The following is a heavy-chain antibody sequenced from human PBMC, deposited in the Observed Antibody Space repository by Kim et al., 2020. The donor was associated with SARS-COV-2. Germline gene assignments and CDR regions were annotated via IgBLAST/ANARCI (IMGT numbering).Heavy chain of an antibody. Sequence: ASVKVSCKASGYTFTGYYMHWVRQAPGQGLEWMGWINPNSGGTNYAQKFQGRVTMTRDTSISTAYMELSRLRSDDTAVYYCARRYCGGDCYLIFTAFDIWGQGTMVTVSS. CDR2: INPNSGGT. CDR1: GYTFTGYY. D-gene: IGHD2-21*02. CDR3: ARRYCGGDCYLIFTAFDI. V-gene: IGHV1-2*02. J-gene: IGHJ3*02.